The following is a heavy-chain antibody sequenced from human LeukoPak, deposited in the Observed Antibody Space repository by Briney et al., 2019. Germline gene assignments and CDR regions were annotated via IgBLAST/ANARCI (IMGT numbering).Heavy chain of an antibody. CDR2: IYTSGST. Sequence: PSETLSLICTVSGGSISSYYWSWIRQPPGKGLEWIGYIYTSGSTNYNPSLKSRVTISVDTSKNQFSLKLSSVTAADTAVYYCARQKCGGDCGYNWYFDLWGRGTLVTVSS. D-gene: IGHD2-21*02. CDR3: ARQKCGGDCGYNWYFDL. J-gene: IGHJ2*01. CDR1: GGSISSYY. V-gene: IGHV4-4*09.